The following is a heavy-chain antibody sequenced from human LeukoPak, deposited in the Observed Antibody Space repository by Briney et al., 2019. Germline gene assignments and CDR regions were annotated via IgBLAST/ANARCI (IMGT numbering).Heavy chain of an antibody. Sequence: GGSLRLSCTASGSTFSNHAMTWVRQAPGKGLAWVSSMSSGGTYIYYADSVRGRFTISRDNAKNSLYLVMNSLRAEDTATYYCARDRPTGASRVFVVQWGQGTLVTVSS. CDR1: GSTFSNHA. CDR3: ARDRPTGASRVFVVQ. V-gene: IGHV3-21*01. CDR2: MSSGGTYI. J-gene: IGHJ4*02. D-gene: IGHD2-15*01.